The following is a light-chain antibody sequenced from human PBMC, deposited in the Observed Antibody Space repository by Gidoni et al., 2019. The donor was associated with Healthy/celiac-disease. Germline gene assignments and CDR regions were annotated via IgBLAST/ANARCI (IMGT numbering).Light chain of an antibody. CDR2: GAS. CDR1: QSVSSRY. V-gene: IGKV3-20*01. Sequence: EIVLTHSQGTLSLSPGERDTLSCRASQSVSSRYLAWYQQKPGQAPRLIIYGASNRATGIPDRFSCSWSGTDFTLTISRLEPEDFAVYYCQQWTFGQGTKVEIK. J-gene: IGKJ1*01. CDR3: QQWT.